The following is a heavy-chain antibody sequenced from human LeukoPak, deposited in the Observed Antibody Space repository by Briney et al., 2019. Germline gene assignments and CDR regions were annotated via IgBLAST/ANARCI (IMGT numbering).Heavy chain of an antibody. V-gene: IGHV3-21*01. J-gene: IGHJ6*02. CDR1: GFTFSSYS. CDR3: ARSYGGPLAADYYGMDV. CDR2: ISSSSRYI. D-gene: IGHD4-23*01. Sequence: GGSLRLSCAPSGFTFSSYSMKWVRQAPGNGLEWVSSISSSSRYIYYADSVKGRFTISRDNAKNSLYLQMNSLRAEDTAVYYCARSYGGPLAADYYGMDVWGQGTTVTVSS.